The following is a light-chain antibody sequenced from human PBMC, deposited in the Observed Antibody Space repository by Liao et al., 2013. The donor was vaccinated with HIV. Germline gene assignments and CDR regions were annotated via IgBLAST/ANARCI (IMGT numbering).Light chain of an antibody. CDR1: IGRKS. V-gene: IGLV3-25*03. J-gene: IGLJ2*01. Sequence: SYELTQPPSVSVAPGKTARITCGGSNIGRKSVHWYQQKPGQAPVLVIFKDNARPSGIPERFSGSSSGTKVTLTISGVQAEDEADYYCQSADSSGTYPTFGGGTKLTVL. CDR3: QSADSSGTYPT. CDR2: KDN.